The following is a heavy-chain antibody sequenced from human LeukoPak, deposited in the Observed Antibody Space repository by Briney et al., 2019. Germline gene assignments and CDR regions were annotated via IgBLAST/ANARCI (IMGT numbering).Heavy chain of an antibody. J-gene: IGHJ4*02. CDR1: GGSISSSSYC. V-gene: IGHV4-39*01. Sequence: PSETLSLTCTVSGGSISSSSYCWGWIRQPPGKGLEWIGSIYYSGSTYYNPSLKSRVTISVDTSKNQFSLKLSSVTAADTAVYYCARAGGYYDSSGYTNFDYWGQGTLVTVSS. CDR2: IYYSGST. CDR3: ARAGGYYDSSGYTNFDY. D-gene: IGHD3-22*01.